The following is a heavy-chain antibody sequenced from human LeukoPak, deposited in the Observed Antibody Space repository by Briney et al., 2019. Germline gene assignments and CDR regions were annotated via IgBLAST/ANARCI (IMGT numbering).Heavy chain of an antibody. D-gene: IGHD1-7*01. CDR3: ARGLSLITGTTAVVATKGSLDY. Sequence: PSETLSLTCAVYGGSFSGYYWSWIRQPPGKGLEWIGEINHSGGTNYNPSLKSRVTISVDTSKNQFSLKLSSVTAADTAVYYCARGLSLITGTTAVVATKGSLDYWGQGTLVTVSS. CDR2: INHSGGT. CDR1: GGSFSGYY. J-gene: IGHJ4*02. V-gene: IGHV4-34*01.